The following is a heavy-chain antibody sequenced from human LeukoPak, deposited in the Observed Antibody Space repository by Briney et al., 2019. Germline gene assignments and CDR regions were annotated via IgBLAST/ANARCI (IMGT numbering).Heavy chain of an antibody. Sequence: PSETLSLTCTVSGGSISSYYWSWIRQPPGKGLEWIGYIYYSGSTNYNPSLKSRVTISVDTSKNQFSLKLSSVTAADTAVYYGARGNYDILTGYYWPPYFDYWGQGTLVTVSS. CDR1: GGSISSYY. V-gene: IGHV4-59*01. CDR3: ARGNYDILTGYYWPPYFDY. J-gene: IGHJ4*02. D-gene: IGHD3-9*01. CDR2: IYYSGST.